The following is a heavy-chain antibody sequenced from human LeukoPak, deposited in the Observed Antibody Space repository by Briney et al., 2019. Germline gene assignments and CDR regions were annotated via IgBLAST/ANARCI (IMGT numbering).Heavy chain of an antibody. CDR2: IYYSGSP. CDR3: ARAPGVGGGPVAGTNWFGP. CDR1: GGSIRSYY. J-gene: IGHJ5*02. D-gene: IGHD6-19*01. Sequence: PSETLSLTCTVSGGSIRSYYWSWIRQPPGKGLEWIGYIYYSGSPNYNPSLKSRLTISVDTSKNQFSLRLSSVTAADTAVYYCARAPGVGGGPVAGTNWFGPCGQGTLVTVSS. V-gene: IGHV4-59*01.